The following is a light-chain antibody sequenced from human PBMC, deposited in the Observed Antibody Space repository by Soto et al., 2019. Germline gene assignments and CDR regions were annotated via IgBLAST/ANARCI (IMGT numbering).Light chain of an antibody. J-gene: IGLJ2*01. V-gene: IGLV1-51*01. CDR1: ASNVGTQF. CDR3: VTWDNGLSAGV. Sequence: QSVLTQPPSVSAAPGQRVTISCSGSASNVGTQFVSWYQHRPGAAHKLLIYDTDERPSEIPDRFSGSKSDTSATLTITGVQTGDDADYYCVTWDNGLSAGVFGGGTKLTVL. CDR2: DTD.